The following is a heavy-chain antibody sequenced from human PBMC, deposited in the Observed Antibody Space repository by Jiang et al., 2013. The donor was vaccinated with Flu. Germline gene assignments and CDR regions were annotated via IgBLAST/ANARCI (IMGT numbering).Heavy chain of an antibody. CDR3: ARGLAYSSGWYWFDP. Sequence: LLKPSETLSLTCAVYGGSFSGYYWSWIRQPPGKGLEWIGEINHSGSTNYNPSLKSRVTISVDTSKNQFSLKLSSVTAADTAVYYCARGLAYSSGWYWFDPWGQGTLVTVSS. V-gene: IGHV4-34*01. CDR1: GGSFSGYY. CDR2: INHSGST. J-gene: IGHJ5*02. D-gene: IGHD6-19*01.